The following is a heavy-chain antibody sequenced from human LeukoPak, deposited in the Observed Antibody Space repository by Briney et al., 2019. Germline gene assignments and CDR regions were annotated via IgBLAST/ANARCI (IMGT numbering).Heavy chain of an antibody. D-gene: IGHD6-25*01. CDR1: GYTFTSYD. CDR2: MNPNSGNT. CDR3: AKDKAGSKPYYIDH. J-gene: IGHJ4*02. Sequence: ASVKVSCKASGYTFTSYDINWVRLATGQGLEWMGWMNPNSGNTGYAQKFQGRVTITRNTSISTAYMELSSLRSEDTAVYYCAKDKAGSKPYYIDHWGQGTLVTVSS. V-gene: IGHV1-8*03.